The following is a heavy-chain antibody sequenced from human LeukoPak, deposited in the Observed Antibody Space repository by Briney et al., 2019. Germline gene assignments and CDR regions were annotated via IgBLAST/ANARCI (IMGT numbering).Heavy chain of an antibody. CDR3: ARGPPPLYSGSYRPLDH. Sequence: GASVKVSCKVSGGTFSNDSITWVRQAPGQGLEWVGGTTPVFETPNYAPKLQGRLTINVDGSTRTVYMELTSLRSEDTAVYFCARGPPPLYSGSYRPLDHWGQGTLVTVSS. D-gene: IGHD1-26*01. CDR2: TTPVFETP. V-gene: IGHV1-69*13. CDR1: GGTFSNDS. J-gene: IGHJ4*02.